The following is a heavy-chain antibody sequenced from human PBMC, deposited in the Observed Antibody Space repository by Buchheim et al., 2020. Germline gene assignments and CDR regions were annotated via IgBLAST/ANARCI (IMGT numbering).Heavy chain of an antibody. Sequence: QVQLQQWGAGLLKPSETLSLTCAVYGGSFSGYYWSWIRQPPGKGLEWIGEINHSGSTNYNPSLKSRVTISVDTSKNQFSLKLSSVTAADTAVYYCARSSGNVLRFLELSSKWFDPWGQGTL. V-gene: IGHV4-34*01. CDR1: GGSFSGYY. CDR3: ARSSGNVLRFLELSSKWFDP. CDR2: INHSGST. D-gene: IGHD3-3*01. J-gene: IGHJ5*02.